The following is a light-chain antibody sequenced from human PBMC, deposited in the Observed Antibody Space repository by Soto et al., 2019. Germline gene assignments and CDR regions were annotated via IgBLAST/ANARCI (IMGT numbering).Light chain of an antibody. V-gene: IGKV3-20*01. CDR2: GAS. CDR3: HQRQSWPRT. J-gene: IGKJ1*01. CDR1: QSVRSSH. Sequence: EIVLTQPPGTLSLSPGERATLSCRTSQSVRSSHLAWYQQKPGQAPRLLIYGASSRATGIPDRFSGSGSGTDFTLTISRLEPEDFAVYYCHQRQSWPRTFGQGTKVDIK.